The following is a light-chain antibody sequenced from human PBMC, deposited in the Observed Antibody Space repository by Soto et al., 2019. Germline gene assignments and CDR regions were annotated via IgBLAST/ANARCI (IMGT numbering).Light chain of an antibody. Sequence: EIVLTQSPGTLSLCPGEGDTLXCRASQSLSRDSSVWYQQWPGQAPRLLTYGASTRANGTPARFSGSGSATEFTRTISSLQSEDFAVYYGQQYHSWPITFGQGTRLEIK. CDR3: QQYHSWPIT. V-gene: IGKV3D-15*01. CDR2: GAS. CDR1: QSLSRD. J-gene: IGKJ5*01.